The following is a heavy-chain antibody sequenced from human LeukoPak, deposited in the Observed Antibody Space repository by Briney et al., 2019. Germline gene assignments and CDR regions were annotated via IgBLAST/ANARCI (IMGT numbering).Heavy chain of an antibody. Sequence: SETLSLTCTVSGGSISSGGYYWSWIRQPPGKGLEWIGYIYHSGSTYYNPSLKSRVTISVDRSKNQFSLKLSSVTAADTAVYYCARTQTGDAFDIWGQGTMVTVSS. CDR3: ARTQTGDAFDI. CDR1: GGSISSGGYY. CDR2: IYHSGST. V-gene: IGHV4-30-2*01. J-gene: IGHJ3*02.